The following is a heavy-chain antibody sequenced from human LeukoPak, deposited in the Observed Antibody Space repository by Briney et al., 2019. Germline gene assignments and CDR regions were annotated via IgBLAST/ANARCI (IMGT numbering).Heavy chain of an antibody. Sequence: PSETLSLTCAVYGGSFSGYYWSWIRQPPGKGLEWIGGINHSGSTNYTPTLKSRVTISVDTSKNQFSLKLRSVTAADTAVYYCARAPSSTYYDILTGSAFYASYYFDYWGQGTLVTVSS. CDR3: ARAPSSTYYDILTGSAFYASYYFDY. D-gene: IGHD3-9*01. CDR1: GGSFSGYY. V-gene: IGHV4-34*01. J-gene: IGHJ4*02. CDR2: INHSGST.